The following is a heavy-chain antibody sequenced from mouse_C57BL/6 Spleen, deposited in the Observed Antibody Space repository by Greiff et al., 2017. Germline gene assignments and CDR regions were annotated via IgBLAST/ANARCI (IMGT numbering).Heavy chain of an antibody. CDR3: AVGSSYPDY. CDR1: GYTFTSYW. CDR2: IDPSDSYT. Sequence: QVQLQQPGAELVMPGASVKLSCKASGYTFTSYWMHWVKQRPGQGLEWIGEIDPSDSYTNYNQKFKGKSTLTVDKSSSTAYMQLSSLTSEDSAVYYCAVGSSYPDYWGQGTTHTVSS. J-gene: IGHJ2*01. D-gene: IGHD1-1*01. V-gene: IGHV1-69*01.